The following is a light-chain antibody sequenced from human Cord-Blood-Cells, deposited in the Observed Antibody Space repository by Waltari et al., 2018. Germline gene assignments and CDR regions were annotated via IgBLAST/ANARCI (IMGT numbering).Light chain of an antibody. CDR1: SSDVGGYNY. Sequence: QSALTQPASVAASPGQALTIPCTGTSSDVGGYNYVSWYQQHPGKAPKLMIYDVSNRPSGVSNRFSGSKSGNTASLTISGLQAEDEADYYCSSYTSSSTLVFGGGTKLTVL. V-gene: IGLV2-14*01. CDR3: SSYTSSSTLV. CDR2: DVS. J-gene: IGLJ3*02.